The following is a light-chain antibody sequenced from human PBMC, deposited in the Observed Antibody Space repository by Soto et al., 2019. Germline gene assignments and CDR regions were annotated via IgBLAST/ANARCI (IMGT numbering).Light chain of an antibody. Sequence: EIVLTQSPGTLSLSPGERATLSCRASQSVSSSYLAWYQQKPGQAPRLLIDGASSRATGIPDRFSGSGSGTDFTLTSSRLEPEDFAVYYWQQYGSSRTFGQGTKVEIK. CDR1: QSVSSSY. J-gene: IGKJ1*01. CDR3: QQYGSSRT. V-gene: IGKV3-20*01. CDR2: GAS.